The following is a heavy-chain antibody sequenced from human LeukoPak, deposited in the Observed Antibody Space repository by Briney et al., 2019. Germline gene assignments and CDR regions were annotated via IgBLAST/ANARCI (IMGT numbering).Heavy chain of an antibody. Sequence: PSETLSLTCAVYGGSFSGYYWSWIRQPPGKGLEWIGEINHSGSTNYNPSLKSRVTISVDTSKNQFSLKLSSVTAADTAVYYCARGRFLSAGGSSAPTRAYYFDYWGQGTLVTVSS. D-gene: IGHD2-15*01. CDR1: GGSFSGYY. J-gene: IGHJ4*02. CDR3: ARGRFLSAGGSSAPTRAYYFDY. V-gene: IGHV4-34*01. CDR2: INHSGST.